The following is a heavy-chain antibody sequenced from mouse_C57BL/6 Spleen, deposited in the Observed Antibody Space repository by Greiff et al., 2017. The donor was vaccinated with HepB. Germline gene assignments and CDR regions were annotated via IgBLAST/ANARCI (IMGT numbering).Heavy chain of an antibody. J-gene: IGHJ3*01. CDR3: ECEESN. Sequence: QVQLQQSGAELVRPGASVKMSCKASGYTFTSYNMHWVKQTPGQGLEWIGAIYPGNGDTTYNQKFKGKATLTVDKSSSTAYMQLSSLTSEDSAVYCCECEESNWGQGTLVTVSS. CDR1: GYTFTSYN. V-gene: IGHV1-12*01. CDR2: IYPGNGDT.